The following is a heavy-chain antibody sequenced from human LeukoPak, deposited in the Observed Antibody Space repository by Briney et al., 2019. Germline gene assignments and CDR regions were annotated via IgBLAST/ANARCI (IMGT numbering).Heavy chain of an antibody. V-gene: IGHV3-21*01. J-gene: IGHJ4*02. CDR3: ARALYYGSGNDY. CDR2: ISSSSSYI. CDR1: GFTFRSYS. D-gene: IGHD3-10*01. Sequence: PGVSLRLSCAASGFTFRSYSMNWVRQSPGKGLEWVSSISSSSSYIYYADSVKGRFTISRDNAKNSLYLQMNSLRAEDTAVYYCARALYYGSGNDYWGQGTLVTVSS.